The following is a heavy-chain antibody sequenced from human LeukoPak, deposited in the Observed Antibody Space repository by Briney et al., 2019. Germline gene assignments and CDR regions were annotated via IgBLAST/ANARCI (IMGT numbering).Heavy chain of an antibody. D-gene: IGHD1-14*01. CDR3: ARTTYGYYFDY. CDR2: INHSGST. Sequence: SQTLSLTCTVSGGSISSGASDWGWIRQHPKRGLEWVGYINHSGSTYYNPSLGSRVTMSVDTSKNQFSLQLNSVTPEDTAVYYCARTTYGYYFDYWGQGTLVTVSS. J-gene: IGHJ4*02. CDR1: GGSISSGASD. V-gene: IGHV4-31*03.